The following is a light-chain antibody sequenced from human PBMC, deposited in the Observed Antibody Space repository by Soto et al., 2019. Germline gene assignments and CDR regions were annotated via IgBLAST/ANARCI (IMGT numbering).Light chain of an antibody. CDR1: SSDVGAYNY. J-gene: IGLJ1*01. CDR2: EVS. CDR3: TSYAGTYSFFYV. V-gene: IGLV2-8*01. Sequence: QSALTQPPSASGSPGQSVTISCTGTSSDVGAYNYVSWYQQLPGKAPKLIIYEVSKRPSGVPDRFSGSKSGNTASLTASGLQAEDVADYYCTSYAGTYSFFYVFGTGTKVTV.